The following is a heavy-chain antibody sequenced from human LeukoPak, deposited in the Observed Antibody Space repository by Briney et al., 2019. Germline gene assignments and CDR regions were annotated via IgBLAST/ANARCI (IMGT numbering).Heavy chain of an antibody. D-gene: IGHD4-17*01. CDR2: IYTSGST. Sequence: PSETLSPTCTVSGGSISSGSYYWSWIRQPAGKGLEWIGRIYTSGSTNYNPSLKSRVTISVDTSKNQFSLKLSSVTAADTAVYYCARPRWGDYPPGAFDIWGQGTMVTVSS. V-gene: IGHV4-61*02. CDR3: ARPRWGDYPPGAFDI. CDR1: GGSISSGSYY. J-gene: IGHJ3*02.